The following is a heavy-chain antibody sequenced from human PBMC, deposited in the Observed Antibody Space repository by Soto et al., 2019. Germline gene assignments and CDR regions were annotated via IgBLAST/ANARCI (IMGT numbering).Heavy chain of an antibody. V-gene: IGHV3-23*01. CDR1: GFAFGRYA. J-gene: IGHJ4*02. D-gene: IGHD6-19*01. CDR3: ARDQISGRYDN. CDR2: MGGSVDSK. Sequence: EVQLLESGGGLVKPGGSLRLSCAASGFAFGRYALSWVRQAPGKGLEWVSAMGGSVDSKSYADSVKGRFTISRDDPKNTLFQEMSSLRPEDTAIYFCARDQISGRYDNWGEGTLVTVSS.